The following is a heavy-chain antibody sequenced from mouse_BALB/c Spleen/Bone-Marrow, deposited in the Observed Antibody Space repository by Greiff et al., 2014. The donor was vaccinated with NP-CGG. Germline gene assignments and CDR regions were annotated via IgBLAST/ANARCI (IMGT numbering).Heavy chain of an antibody. D-gene: IGHD2-13*01. CDR2: IAPATGNT. CDR1: GFNIKDTY. J-gene: IGHJ4*01. CDR3: SRGYDDYLFARDY. V-gene: IGHV14-3*02. Sequence: VKLSCTASGFNIKDTYIYWVKQRPEQGLAWVGRIAPATGNTTYDPKFQGKATIAADTSSNTAYRQLSSRTSEDTAGYYWSRGYDDYLFARDYGGHGTSVTVSS.